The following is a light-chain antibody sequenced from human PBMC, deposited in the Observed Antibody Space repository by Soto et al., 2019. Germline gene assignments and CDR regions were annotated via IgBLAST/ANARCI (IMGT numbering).Light chain of an antibody. CDR3: QQYENLPT. CDR2: DAS. CDR1: QNINNY. J-gene: IGKJ5*01. Sequence: DIQMTQSPSSLSASVGHRVTITCQASQNINNYLNWYQPKPGRAPKLLIYDASNLEAGVPSRLRGSGSGTDFTFAIRRLQPEDIATYYCQQYENLPTFGQGTRLEIK. V-gene: IGKV1-33*01.